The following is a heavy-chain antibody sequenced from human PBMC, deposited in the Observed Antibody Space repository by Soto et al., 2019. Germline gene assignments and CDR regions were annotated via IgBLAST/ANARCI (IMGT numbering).Heavy chain of an antibody. CDR1: GYTFTTYG. V-gene: IGHV1-18*04. CDR2: VSPYNGDT. CDR3: AREVGHMDV. J-gene: IGHJ6*02. Sequence: QVLLVQSGAEGKKPGASVKVSCKASGYTFTTYGINWVRQAPGQGLEWMGWVSPYNGDTTYAQKFQGRVTMTTDTSTRTAYMELRSLRSDDTAVYYCAREVGHMDVWGQGTTVTVSS. D-gene: IGHD2-2*01.